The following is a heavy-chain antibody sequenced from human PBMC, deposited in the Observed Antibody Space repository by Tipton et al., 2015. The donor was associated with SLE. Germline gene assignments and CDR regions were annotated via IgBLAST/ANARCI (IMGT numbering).Heavy chain of an antibody. D-gene: IGHD6-19*01. J-gene: IGHJ3*01. Sequence: TLSLTCTVSGASITTGNYYWSWIRQPAGMPLEWIGRIYKTGITNYNPSLKGRLSMSVDTSKAHFSLNLNSVTAADTAIYYCAREKENTGWFWLNAFDVWGRGTLVTVST. CDR1: GASITTGNYY. CDR3: AREKENTGWFWLNAFDV. V-gene: IGHV4-61*02. CDR2: IYKTGIT.